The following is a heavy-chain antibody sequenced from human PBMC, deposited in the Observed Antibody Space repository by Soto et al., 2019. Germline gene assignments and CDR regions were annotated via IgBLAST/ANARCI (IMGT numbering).Heavy chain of an antibody. J-gene: IGHJ5*02. CDR3: ARPHDFWSGHPWFDP. Sequence: PGGSLRLSCAASGFTFSSYGMNWVRQAPGKGLEWVSYISSSSSTIYYADSVKGRFTISRDNAKNSLYLQMNSLRAEDTAVYYCARPHDFWSGHPWFDPWGQGTLVTVS. V-gene: IGHV3-48*01. CDR1: GFTFSSYG. D-gene: IGHD3-3*01. CDR2: ISSSSSTI.